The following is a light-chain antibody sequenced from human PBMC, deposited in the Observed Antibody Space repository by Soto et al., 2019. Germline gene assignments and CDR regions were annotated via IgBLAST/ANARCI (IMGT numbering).Light chain of an antibody. Sequence: EIVLTQSPGTLSLSPGERATLSCRASQSVSSSYLAWYQQKPGQAPRLLIYGASSRATGIPDRFSGSGCGTYFTLTISKLEPEDCAVYYCKQSDGSPRITCGGGTKLEIK. CDR3: KQSDGSPRIT. V-gene: IGKV3-20*01. CDR2: GAS. CDR1: QSVSSSY. J-gene: IGKJ4*01.